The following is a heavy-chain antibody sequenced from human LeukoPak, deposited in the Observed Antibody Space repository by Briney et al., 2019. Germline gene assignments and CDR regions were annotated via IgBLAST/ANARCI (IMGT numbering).Heavy chain of an antibody. CDR1: GYTLTELS. CDR3: ARDILVGAYNWFDP. J-gene: IGHJ5*02. V-gene: IGHV1-24*01. D-gene: IGHD1-26*01. CDR2: FDPEDGET. Sequence: ASVKVSCKVSGYTLTELSMHWVRQAPGKGLEWMGGFDPEDGETIYAQKFQGRVTMTEDTSTDTAYMELSSLRSEDTAVYYCARDILVGAYNWFDPWGQGTLVTVSS.